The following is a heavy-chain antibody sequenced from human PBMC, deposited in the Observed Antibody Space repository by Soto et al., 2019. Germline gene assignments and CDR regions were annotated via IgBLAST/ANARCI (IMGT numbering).Heavy chain of an antibody. CDR3: ARIGVAYDILPASYTNFDY. J-gene: IGHJ4*02. D-gene: IGHD3-9*01. Sequence: QVTLKESGPVLVKPTETLTLTCTVSGFSLNIAGMGVTWIRQPPGKALEWLAHIFSNGRKSYSTSLKNRLTISKDTSKRHLFLTITNLDPVDTATYYCARIGVAYDILPASYTNFDYWGQGALVTVSS. CDR1: GFSLNIAGMG. CDR2: IFSNGRK. V-gene: IGHV2-26*01.